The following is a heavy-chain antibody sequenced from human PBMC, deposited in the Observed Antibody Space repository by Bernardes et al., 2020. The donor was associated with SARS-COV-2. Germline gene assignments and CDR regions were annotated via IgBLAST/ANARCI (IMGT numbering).Heavy chain of an antibody. J-gene: IGHJ6*02. Sequence: SETLSLTCAVHGGSFSGYYGTWIRQSPGKGLEWIGEINHSGTTNYNPSLKSRVTISIDTSKKQFSLKMRSVTAADTAMYYCAKGNYWGYYGLDVWGQGTTVNVS. CDR3: AKGNYWGYYGLDV. CDR2: INHSGTT. V-gene: IGHV4-34*01. D-gene: IGHD7-27*01. CDR1: GGSFSGYY.